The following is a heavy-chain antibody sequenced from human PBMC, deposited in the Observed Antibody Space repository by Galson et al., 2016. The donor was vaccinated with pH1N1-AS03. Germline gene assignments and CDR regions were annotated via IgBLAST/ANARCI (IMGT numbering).Heavy chain of an antibody. CDR1: GFTFDYFY. D-gene: IGHD1-1*01. CDR2: ISTAGITT. CDR3: AGNWNYFNL. J-gene: IGHJ4*02. Sequence: SLRLSCAASGFTFDYFYMSWIRQAPGKGLEWISFISTAGITTHYADSVKGRFTISRDNANNSLYLEMTSLRPEDTAIYYCAGNWNYFNLWGQGVLVTVSS. V-gene: IGHV3-11*01.